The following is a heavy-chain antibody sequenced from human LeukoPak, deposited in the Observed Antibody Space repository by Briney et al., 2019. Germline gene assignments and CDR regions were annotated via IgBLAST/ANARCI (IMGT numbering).Heavy chain of an antibody. CDR3: AKAAGYSSVTYWYFDL. Sequence: GRSLRLSCAASGFTFDDYAMHWVRQAPGKGLEWVSGISWNSGSIGYADSVKGRFTISRDNAKNSLYLQMNSLRAEDTALYYCAKAAGYSSVTYWYFDLWGRGTLVTVSS. D-gene: IGHD6-19*01. CDR1: GFTFDDYA. CDR2: ISWNSGSI. V-gene: IGHV3-9*01. J-gene: IGHJ2*01.